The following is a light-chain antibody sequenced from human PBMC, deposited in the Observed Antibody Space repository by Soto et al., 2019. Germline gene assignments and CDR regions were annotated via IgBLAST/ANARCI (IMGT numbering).Light chain of an antibody. CDR1: QSVSNNY. CDR2: GAS. V-gene: IGKV3-20*01. CDR3: QQYGSSPLT. Sequence: EIVLTQSPGTLSLSPGERATLSCRASQSVSNNYLAWYQQKSGQAPRLLIYGASSRATGIPDRFSGRGSGTDFTLTISRLEPEDFALYYCQQYGSSPLTFSGGTKVDI. J-gene: IGKJ4*01.